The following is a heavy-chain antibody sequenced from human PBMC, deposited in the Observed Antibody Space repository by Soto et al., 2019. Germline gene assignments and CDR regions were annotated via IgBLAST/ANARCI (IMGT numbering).Heavy chain of an antibody. J-gene: IGHJ4*02. CDR2: INANSGGT. Sequence: ASVKVSCKASGYIFTDYYMHWVRQAPGQELGWMGRINANSGGTNYAQKLQGRVTMTTDTSMSTAYMELRSLRSDDTAVYYCARDASTTVTTYWGQGTLVTVSS. CDR1: GYIFTDYY. V-gene: IGHV1-2*06. CDR3: ARDASTTVTTY. D-gene: IGHD4-17*01.